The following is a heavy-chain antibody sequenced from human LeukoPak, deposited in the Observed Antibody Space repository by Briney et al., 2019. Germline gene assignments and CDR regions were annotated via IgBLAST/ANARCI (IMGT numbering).Heavy chain of an antibody. J-gene: IGHJ1*01. V-gene: IGHV4-30-2*01. CDR2: IYHSGST. CDR3: ARVWGKKDYGDYLDFQH. Sequence: PSETLSLTCTVSGGSISSGGYYWSWIRQPPGKGLEWIGYIYHSGSTYYNPSLKSRVTISVDRSKNQFSLKLSSVTAADTAVYYCARVWGKKDYGDYLDFQHWGQGTLVTVSS. CDR1: GGSISSGGYY. D-gene: IGHD4-17*01.